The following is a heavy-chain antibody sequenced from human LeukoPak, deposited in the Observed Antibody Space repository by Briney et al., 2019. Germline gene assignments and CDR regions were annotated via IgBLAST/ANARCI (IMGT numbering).Heavy chain of an antibody. Sequence: GGSLRPSCTASGFTFSNYAMHWVRQAPGKGLEWVAVISYDGSNKYYADSVKGRFTISRDNSKNTVYLQMNSLRAGDTAVYYCAREATSSSGRYIDYWGQGTLVTVSS. D-gene: IGHD6-25*01. V-gene: IGHV3-30-3*01. CDR1: GFTFSNYA. CDR3: AREATSSSGRYIDY. J-gene: IGHJ4*02. CDR2: ISYDGSNK.